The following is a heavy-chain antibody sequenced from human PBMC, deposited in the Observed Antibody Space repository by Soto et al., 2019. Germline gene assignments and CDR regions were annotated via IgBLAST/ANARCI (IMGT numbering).Heavy chain of an antibody. Sequence: PGGSLRLSCAASGFTVSSYYMSWVRQAPGKGLEWVSVIYSGGSTSHADYAAPVKGRFTISRDDSKNTLYLQINSLKTEDTAVYYCSTDRGIGEAGIFDSWGQGTLVTVSS. V-gene: IGHV3-66*01. D-gene: IGHD6-13*01. J-gene: IGHJ4*02. CDR1: GFTVSSYY. CDR3: STDRGIGEAGIFDS. CDR2: IYSGGST.